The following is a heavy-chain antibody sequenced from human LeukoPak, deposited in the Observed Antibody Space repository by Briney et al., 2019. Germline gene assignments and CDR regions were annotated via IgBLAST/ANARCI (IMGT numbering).Heavy chain of an antibody. J-gene: IGHJ3*02. V-gene: IGHV4-30-4*01. CDR1: GGSISSGDYY. D-gene: IGHD2-15*01. CDR3: AKEPTVRAAPNAFDI. Sequence: PSETLSLTCTVSGGSISSGDYYWSWIRQPPGKGLEWIGYIYYSGSTYYNPSLKSRVTISVDTSKNQFSLKLSSVTAADTAVYYCAKEPTVRAAPNAFDIWGQGTMVTVSS. CDR2: IYYSGST.